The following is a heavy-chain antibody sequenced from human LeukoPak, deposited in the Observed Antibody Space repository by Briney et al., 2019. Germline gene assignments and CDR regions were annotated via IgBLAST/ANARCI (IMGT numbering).Heavy chain of an antibody. V-gene: IGHV1-69*05. CDR1: GGAFSSYA. Sequence: SVKVSCKASGGAFSSYAISWVRQAPGQGLEWMGGIIPIFGTANYAQKFQGRVTITTDESTSTAYMELSSLRSEDTAVYYCASGFGRAGYYYYYYMDVWGKGTTVTVSS. CDR3: ASGFGRAGYYYYYYMDV. J-gene: IGHJ6*03. D-gene: IGHD3-3*01. CDR2: IIPIFGTA.